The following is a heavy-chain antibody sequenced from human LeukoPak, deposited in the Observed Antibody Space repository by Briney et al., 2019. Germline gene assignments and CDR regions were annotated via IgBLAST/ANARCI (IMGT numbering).Heavy chain of an antibody. D-gene: IGHD4-17*01. CDR3: AKMLRSRAKAGTVTTLEDY. V-gene: IGHV3-30*02. CDR2: IRYDGSNK. Sequence: GGSLRLSCAASGFPFSSYGMHWVRQAPGKGLEWVAFIRYDGSNKYYADSVKGRFTISRDNSKNTLYLQMNSLRAEDTAVYYCAKMLRSRAKAGTVTTLEDYWGQGTLVTVSS. CDR1: GFPFSSYG. J-gene: IGHJ4*02.